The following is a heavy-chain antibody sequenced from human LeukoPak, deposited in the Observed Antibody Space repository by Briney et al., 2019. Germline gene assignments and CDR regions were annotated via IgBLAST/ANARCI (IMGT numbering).Heavy chain of an antibody. CDR3: AKDRYSSTPYYFDY. D-gene: IGHD6-13*01. Sequence: LSLTCAVYGGSFSGYYWSWIRQPPGKGLEWVSFISSTSSYIYYADLVKGRFTISRDNSKNTLYLQMNSLRAEDTAVYYCAKDRYSSTPYYFDYWGQGTLVTVSS. CDR1: GGSFSGYY. CDR2: ISSTSSYI. J-gene: IGHJ4*02. V-gene: IGHV3-11*06.